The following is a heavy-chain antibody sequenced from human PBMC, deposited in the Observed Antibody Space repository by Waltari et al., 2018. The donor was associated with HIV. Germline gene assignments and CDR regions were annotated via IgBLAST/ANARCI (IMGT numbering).Heavy chain of an antibody. CDR1: GFHFRNYG. V-gene: IGHV3-23*01. CDR3: VKEHQYSHSWYSYYGMDV. J-gene: IGHJ6*02. CDR2: ISGSGGST. D-gene: IGHD6-13*01. Sequence: EVQVLESGGALVQPGGSLRLSCAASGFHFRNYGMSWVRQAPGKGLGWVSTISGSGGSTYYADSVKGRFTVSRDNSKNTLYLQMNSLRAEDTAVYFCVKEHQYSHSWYSYYGMDVWGQGTTVTVSS.